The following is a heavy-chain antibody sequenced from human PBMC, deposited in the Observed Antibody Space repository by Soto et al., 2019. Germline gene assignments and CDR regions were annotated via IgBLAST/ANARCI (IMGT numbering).Heavy chain of an antibody. J-gene: IGHJ6*02. D-gene: IGHD3-9*01. CDR1: GGTFSSYA. CDR3: ARGDVLRYFDWFHLYYGIDV. CDR2: IIPIFGTA. V-gene: IGHV1-69*01. Sequence: QAQLVQSGAEVKKPGSSVKVSCKASGGTFSSYAISWVRQAPGQGLEWMGGIIPIFGTANYAQKFQGRVTITADESTSTAYMELSSLRSEDTAVYYCARGDVLRYFDWFHLYYGIDVLGQGTTVTVSS.